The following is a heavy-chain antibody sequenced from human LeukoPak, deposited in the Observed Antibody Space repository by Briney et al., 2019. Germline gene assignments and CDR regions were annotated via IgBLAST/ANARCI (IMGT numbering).Heavy chain of an antibody. V-gene: IGHV4-39*01. CDR2: IYDSGST. CDR3: ARTRAGMDV. CDR1: GGSIRSSYYY. J-gene: IGHJ6*02. Sequence: PSETLSLNCTVSGGSIRSSYYYWGWIGQPPGKGLEWIGSIYDSGSTYYNPSLKSRVTISVDTSKNQFSLKLNSVTAADTAVYYCARTRAGMDVWGQGTTVTVS.